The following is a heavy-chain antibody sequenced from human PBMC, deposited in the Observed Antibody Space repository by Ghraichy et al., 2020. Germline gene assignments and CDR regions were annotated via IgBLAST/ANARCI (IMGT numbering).Heavy chain of an antibody. CDR1: GFTFSDYA. J-gene: IGHJ4*02. CDR3: AYDY. CDR2: ISGSSDST. V-gene: IGHV3-23*01. Sequence: GESLNISCAASGFTFSDYAMSWVRQAPGKGLEWVSGISGSSDSTYYADSVKGRFTISRDNSKNTLYLQMNSLRAEDTAVYYCAYDYWGQGTLVTVSS.